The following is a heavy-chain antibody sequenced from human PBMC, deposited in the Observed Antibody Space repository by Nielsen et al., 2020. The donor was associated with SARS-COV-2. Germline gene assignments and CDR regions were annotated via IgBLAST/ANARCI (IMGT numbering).Heavy chain of an antibody. D-gene: IGHD6-13*01. V-gene: IGHV1-69*06. CDR2: IIPIFGTA. Sequence: SVEVSCKASGGTFSSYAISWVRQAPGQGLEWMGGIIPIFGTANYAQKFQGRVTITADKSTSTAYMELSSLRSEDTAVYYCARAPAAGYYYYGMDVWGQGTTVTVSS. CDR3: ARAPAAGYYYYGMDV. J-gene: IGHJ6*02. CDR1: GGTFSSYA.